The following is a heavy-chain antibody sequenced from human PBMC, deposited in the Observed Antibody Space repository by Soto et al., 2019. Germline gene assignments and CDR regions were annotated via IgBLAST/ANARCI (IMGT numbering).Heavy chain of an antibody. D-gene: IGHD1-26*01. J-gene: IGHJ4*02. CDR1: GFTFSSYG. CDR3: AKDLAARWWEGMGD. CDR2: ISYDGSNN. Sequence: QVQLVESGGGVVQPGRSLRLSCPASGFTFSSYGMHWVRQAPGKGLEWVAVISYDGSNNYYADSVKGRFTISRDNSENTLYLQMDSLRAEDTAVYYCAKDLAARWWEGMGDWGQGTLVTVSS. V-gene: IGHV3-30*18.